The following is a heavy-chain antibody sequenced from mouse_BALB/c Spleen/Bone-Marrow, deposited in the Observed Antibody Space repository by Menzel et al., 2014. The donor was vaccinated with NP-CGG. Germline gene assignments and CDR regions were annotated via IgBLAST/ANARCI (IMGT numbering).Heavy chain of an antibody. V-gene: IGHV1-14*01. CDR1: GYTFTSNI. J-gene: IGHJ4*01. Sequence: VQLKESGPELVKPGASVKMSCKASGYTFTSNIINWVKQKPGQGLEWIGYINPYNDVTKYNEKLKGKATLASDMSSNTANMELSSLTSEDSAVYYCAKAAYYDYDGRAMDYWGQGTSVIVSS. CDR2: INPYNDVT. CDR3: AKAAYYDYDGRAMDY. D-gene: IGHD2-4*01.